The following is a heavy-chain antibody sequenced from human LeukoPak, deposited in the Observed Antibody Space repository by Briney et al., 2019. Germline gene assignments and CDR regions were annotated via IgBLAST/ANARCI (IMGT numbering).Heavy chain of an antibody. D-gene: IGHD5-18*01. J-gene: IGHJ5*02. Sequence: SETLSLTCTVSGGSISSYYWSWIRQPAGKGLEWIGRIYTSGSTNYNPSLKSRVTMSVDTSKNQFSLKLSSVTAADTAVYYCARGRDGLGSRRYSYGYEHWFDPWGQGTLVTVSS. V-gene: IGHV4-4*07. CDR2: IYTSGST. CDR3: ARGRDGLGSRRYSYGYEHWFDP. CDR1: GGSISSYY.